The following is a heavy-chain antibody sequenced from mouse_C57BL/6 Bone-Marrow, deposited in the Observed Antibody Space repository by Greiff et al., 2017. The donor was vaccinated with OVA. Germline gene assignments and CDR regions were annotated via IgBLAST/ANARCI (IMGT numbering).Heavy chain of an antibody. CDR1: GYAFTSYW. V-gene: IGHV1-55*01. Sequence: QVQLQQPGAELVKPGASVKMSCKASGYAFTSYWITWVKQRPGQGLEWIGDIYPGSGSTNYNEKFKSKATLTVDTSSSTAYMQLSSLTSEDSAVYYCARPTSSSYGCFDYWGQGTTLTVSS. J-gene: IGHJ2*01. CDR2: IYPGSGST. D-gene: IGHD1-1*01. CDR3: ARPTSSSYGCFDY.